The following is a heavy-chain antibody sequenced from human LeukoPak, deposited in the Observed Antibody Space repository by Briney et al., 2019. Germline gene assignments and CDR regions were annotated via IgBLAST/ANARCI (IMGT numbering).Heavy chain of an antibody. Sequence: SVKVSCKASGGTFSSYAISWVRQAPGQGLEWMGGIIPIFGTANYAQKFQGRVTITADESTSTAYMELSSLRSEDTAVYYCASARRFLEWLIDYWGQGTLVTVSS. D-gene: IGHD3-3*01. CDR1: GGTFSSYA. J-gene: IGHJ4*02. CDR2: IIPIFGTA. V-gene: IGHV1-69*01. CDR3: ASARRFLEWLIDY.